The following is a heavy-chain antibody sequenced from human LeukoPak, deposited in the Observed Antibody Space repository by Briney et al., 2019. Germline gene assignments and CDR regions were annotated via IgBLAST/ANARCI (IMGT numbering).Heavy chain of an antibody. CDR3: ARRTTVTPNWFDP. D-gene: IGHD4-17*01. Sequence: SETLSLTGTVSGGPISTYQWSWIRQPPGKGLEWIGYIYYTGSTNYNPSLRSRVTISLDTSKNQFSLRVNSVTAADTAVYYCARRTTVTPNWFDPWGQGTLVTVSS. J-gene: IGHJ5*02. V-gene: IGHV4-59*08. CDR1: GGPISTYQ. CDR2: IYYTGST.